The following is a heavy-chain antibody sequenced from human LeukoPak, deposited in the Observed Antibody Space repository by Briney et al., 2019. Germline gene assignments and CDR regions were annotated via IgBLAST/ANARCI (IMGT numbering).Heavy chain of an antibody. J-gene: IGHJ5*02. D-gene: IGHD2-2*02. V-gene: IGHV4-38-2*02. CDR3: AREIVVPAAILENWFDP. Sequence: PSETLSLTCTVSGYSISSGYYWGWIRQPPGKGLEWIGSIYHSGTTYYNLSLKSRVTISVDTSKNQFSLKLSSVTAADTAVYYCAREIVVPAAILENWFDPWGQGTLVTVSS. CDR1: GYSISSGYY. CDR2: IYHSGTT.